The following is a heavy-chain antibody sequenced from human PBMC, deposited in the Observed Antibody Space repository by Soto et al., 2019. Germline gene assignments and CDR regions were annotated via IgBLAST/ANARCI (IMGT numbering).Heavy chain of an antibody. CDR1: GGTFSSYA. V-gene: IGHV1-69*13. Sequence: SVKVSCKASGGTFSSYAISWVRQAPGQGLEWMGEIIPIFGTANYGQKFQGRVTITADESTSTAYMVLSSLRSEYTAVYYCARDRGPYGSGSYEYYYYGMDVWGQGTTVTVSS. J-gene: IGHJ6*02. CDR3: ARDRGPYGSGSYEYYYYGMDV. D-gene: IGHD3-10*01. CDR2: IIPIFGTA.